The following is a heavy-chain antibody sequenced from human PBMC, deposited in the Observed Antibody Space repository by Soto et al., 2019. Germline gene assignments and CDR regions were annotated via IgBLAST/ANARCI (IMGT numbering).Heavy chain of an antibody. CDR1: GGTFSSYA. V-gene: IGHV1-69*12. CDR2: IIPIFGTA. D-gene: IGHD5-18*01. Sequence: QVQLVQSGAEVKKPGSSVKVSYKASGGTFSSYAISWVRQAPGQGLEWMGGIIPIFGTANYAQKFQGRVTTTADESTSTAYRELSSLRSEDTAVYYCARLGDTAMFTGYGMDVWGQGTTVTVSS. J-gene: IGHJ6*02. CDR3: ARLGDTAMFTGYGMDV.